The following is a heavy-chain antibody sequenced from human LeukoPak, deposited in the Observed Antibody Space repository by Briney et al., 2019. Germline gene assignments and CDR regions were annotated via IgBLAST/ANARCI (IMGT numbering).Heavy chain of an antibody. D-gene: IGHD3-22*01. Sequence: SETLSLTCTVSGGSISSYYWRWIRQPPGKALEWIGYIYYSGSTNHNPSLKSRVTISVDTSKKQFSLKMSSVKAADTAVYYCASTYTYYYDSSGYFLFDYWGQGTLVTVSS. V-gene: IGHV4-59*08. CDR1: GGSISSYY. CDR3: ASTYTYYYDSSGYFLFDY. J-gene: IGHJ4*02. CDR2: IYYSGST.